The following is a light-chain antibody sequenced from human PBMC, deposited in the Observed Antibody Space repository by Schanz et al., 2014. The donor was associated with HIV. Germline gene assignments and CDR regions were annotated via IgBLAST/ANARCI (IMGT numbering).Light chain of an antibody. CDR3: QSYDSSLSGVV. CDR2: DVS. V-gene: IGLV2-14*03. CDR1: SSDVGGYNY. Sequence: QSALTQPASVSGSPGQSITISCIGTSSDVGGYNYVSWYQQHPGKAPKLMIYDVSNRPSGVSNRFSGSKSGNTASLTISGLQAEDEADYYCQSYDSSLSGVVFGGGTKLTVL. J-gene: IGLJ2*01.